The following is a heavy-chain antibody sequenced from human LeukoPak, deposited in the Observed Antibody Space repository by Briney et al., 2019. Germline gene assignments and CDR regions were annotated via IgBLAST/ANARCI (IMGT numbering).Heavy chain of an antibody. J-gene: IGHJ1*01. Sequence: KASETLSLTCTVSGGSISSYYWSWIRQPPGKGLEWIGYMYNSGNTNYNPSLTSRVTISADTSKNQFSLKVSSVTAADTAVYYCAKIAAAGREYFQHWGQGTLVTVSS. CDR2: MYNSGNT. D-gene: IGHD6-13*01. CDR3: AKIAAAGREYFQH. CDR1: GGSISSYY. V-gene: IGHV4-59*01.